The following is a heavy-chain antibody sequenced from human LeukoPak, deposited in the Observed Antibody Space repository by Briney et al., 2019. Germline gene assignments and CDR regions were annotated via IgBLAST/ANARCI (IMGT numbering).Heavy chain of an antibody. D-gene: IGHD6-6*01. CDR3: AKDPLEQLSTIYFQN. CDR2: IGGSGDST. CDR1: GFTFRNYV. J-gene: IGHJ1*01. V-gene: IGHV3-23*01. Sequence: GGSLRLSCAASGFTFRNYVIHWVRQAPGKGLEWVSAIGGSGDSTYYADSVKGRFTISRDNSQNTLYLQMNSLRAEDTAVYYCAKDPLEQLSTIYFQNWGQGTLVTVSS.